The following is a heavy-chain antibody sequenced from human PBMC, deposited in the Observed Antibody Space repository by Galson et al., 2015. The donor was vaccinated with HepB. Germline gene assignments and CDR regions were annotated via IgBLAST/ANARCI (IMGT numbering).Heavy chain of an antibody. CDR2: IYWNDDK. CDR3: ARHGIAASLDI. D-gene: IGHD6-13*01. V-gene: IGHV2-5*01. J-gene: IGHJ4*02. CDR1: GFSLNTRGAG. Sequence: PALVKPTQTLTLTCTFSGFSLNTRGAGVGWIRQPPGKALEWLALIYWNDDKRYSPSLKTRLTITKDTSKNQVVLTMTNMDPVDTATYYCARHGIAASLDIWGQGTLVTVSS.